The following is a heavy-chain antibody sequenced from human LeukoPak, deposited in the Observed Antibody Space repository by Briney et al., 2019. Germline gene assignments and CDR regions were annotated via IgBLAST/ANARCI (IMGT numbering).Heavy chain of an antibody. Sequence: GGSLRLSCAASGFIFSSHAMSWVRQAPGKGLEWVSLISGGGRTTYYADSVEGRVAISRDNSKNTLYLQMNSLRAEDAAVYYCAKDLNGGNSPPDYWGQGTLVTVSS. CDR2: ISGGGRTT. J-gene: IGHJ4*02. CDR1: GFIFSSHA. V-gene: IGHV3-23*01. CDR3: AKDLNGGNSPPDY. D-gene: IGHD4-23*01.